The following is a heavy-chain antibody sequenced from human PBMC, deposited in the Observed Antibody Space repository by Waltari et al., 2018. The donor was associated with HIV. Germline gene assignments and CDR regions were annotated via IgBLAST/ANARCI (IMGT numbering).Heavy chain of an antibody. Sequence: VAESGGTSIPPGGSLKLSCVADEFFVSSTYMTWVRQAPGKSLGWLAVIYPGGDTYYEDSVKGRFSLSRDNSRNTVFLQINNLVFDDTALYFCARGIRYLGPWGRGTRVTVSS. J-gene: IGHJ5*02. CDR1: EFFVSSTY. V-gene: IGHV3-53*05. CDR3: ARGIRYLGP. CDR2: IYPGGDT. D-gene: IGHD3-9*01.